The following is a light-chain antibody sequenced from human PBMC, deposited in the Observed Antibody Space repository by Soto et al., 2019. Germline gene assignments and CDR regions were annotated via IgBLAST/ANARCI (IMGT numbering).Light chain of an antibody. Sequence: DIQMTQSPSTLSASVGDRVPITCRASESISSWLAWYQQKPGKAPKLLIYKASNLESGVPSRFSGSGSGTEFTLTISSLQPDDFATYYCQHYNSYSEAFGQGTKVDIK. CDR3: QHYNSYSEA. J-gene: IGKJ1*01. CDR2: KAS. V-gene: IGKV1-5*03. CDR1: ESISSW.